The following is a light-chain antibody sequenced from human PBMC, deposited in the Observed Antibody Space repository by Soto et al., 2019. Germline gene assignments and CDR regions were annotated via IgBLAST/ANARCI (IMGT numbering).Light chain of an antibody. CDR2: LVS. CDR3: MQALQSPYT. Sequence: DIVMTQSPLSLPVTPGEPASISCRSSQSLLHSNGYNYLDWYLQKPGQSQQLLIYLVSNRASGVHDRFSGSGSSTDFTLKISRVEAEDVGVYYCMQALQSPYTFGQGTKMEIK. V-gene: IGKV2-28*01. J-gene: IGKJ2*01. CDR1: QSLLHSNGYNY.